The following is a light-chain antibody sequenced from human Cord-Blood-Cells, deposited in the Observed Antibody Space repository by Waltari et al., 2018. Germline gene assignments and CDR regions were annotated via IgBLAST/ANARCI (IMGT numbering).Light chain of an antibody. CDR1: SSDVGGYNY. J-gene: IGLJ2*01. Sequence: QSALTQPPSASGSPGQSVTISCTGTSSDVGGYNYVSWYQQHPGKAPKLMIYEGSKRPSGVADRCSGSKSGSPASLTIAGRHAGDEAEYYGGSYAGRSTLVFGEGTKLTVL. V-gene: IGLV2-8*01. CDR2: EGS. CDR3: GSYAGRSTLV.